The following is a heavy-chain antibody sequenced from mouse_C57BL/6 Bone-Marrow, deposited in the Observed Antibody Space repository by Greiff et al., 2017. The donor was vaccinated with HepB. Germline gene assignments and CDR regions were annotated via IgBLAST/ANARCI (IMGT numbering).Heavy chain of an antibody. J-gene: IGHJ1*03. CDR1: GYTFTSYW. CDR3: AKRFTTVGSDWYFDV. Sequence: VQLQQPGAELVRPGSSVKLSCKASGYTFTSYWMHWVKQRPIQGLEWIGNIDPSDSETHYNQKFKDKATLTVDKSSSTAYMQLSSLTSEDSAVYYCAKRFTTVGSDWYFDVWGTGTTVTVSS. V-gene: IGHV1-52*01. D-gene: IGHD1-1*01. CDR2: IDPSDSET.